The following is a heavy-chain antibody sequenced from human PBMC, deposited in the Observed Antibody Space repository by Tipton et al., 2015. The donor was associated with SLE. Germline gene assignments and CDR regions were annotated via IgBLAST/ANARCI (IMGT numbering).Heavy chain of an antibody. CDR1: GFTFSSYW. J-gene: IGHJ2*01. CDR2: VRSDGKTT. D-gene: IGHD4-17*01. Sequence: SLRLSCAVSGFTFSSYWMHWVRQAPGEGLVWVSHVRSDGKTTSYADSGKGRFAISRDNAQNSLFLQMNSLIAEDTAGYYCARPHDYGDYSYFDHWGRGNLVSVSS. V-gene: IGHV3-74*01. CDR3: ARPHDYGDYSYFDH.